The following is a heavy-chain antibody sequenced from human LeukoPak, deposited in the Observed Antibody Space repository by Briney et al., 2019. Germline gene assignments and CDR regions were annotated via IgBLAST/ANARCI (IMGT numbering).Heavy chain of an antibody. Sequence: ASVKVSCKASGYTFTGYYMHWVRQAPGQGLEWMGWINPTSGGTDDAQKFQGRVTMTRDTSISTAYMELNSLRSDDTAVYYCARGLTAPDYWGQGTLVTVSS. D-gene: IGHD2-21*02. CDR2: INPTSGGT. J-gene: IGHJ4*02. V-gene: IGHV1-2*02. CDR1: GYTFTGYY. CDR3: ARGLTAPDY.